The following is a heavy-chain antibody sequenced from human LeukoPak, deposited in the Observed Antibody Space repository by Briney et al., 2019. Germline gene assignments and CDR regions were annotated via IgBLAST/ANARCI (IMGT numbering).Heavy chain of an antibody. CDR1: GYTFTSYY. CDR3: ARSYYYYMDV. CDR2: MNPNSGNT. Sequence: ASVKVSCKASGYTFTSYYIHYVRQAPGQGLEWMGWMNPNSGNTGYAQKFQGRATITRNTSISTAYMELSSLRSEDTAVYYCARSYYYYMDVWGKGTTVTVSS. V-gene: IGHV1-8*03. J-gene: IGHJ6*03.